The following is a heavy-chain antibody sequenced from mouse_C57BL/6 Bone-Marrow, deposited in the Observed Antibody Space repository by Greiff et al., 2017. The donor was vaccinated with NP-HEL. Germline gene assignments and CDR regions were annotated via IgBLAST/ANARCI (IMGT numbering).Heavy chain of an antibody. V-gene: IGHV1-81*01. CDR2: IYTRSGNT. CDR3: ARDGCITTVVYAMDY. CDR1: GYTFTSSG. J-gene: IGHJ4*01. Sequence: QVQLQQSGAELARPGASVKLSCKASGYTFTSSGISWVKQRTGQGLEWIGEIYTRSGNTYYNEKFKGKATLTADTSSSTAYMELRILTSEDSAVYFCARDGCITTVVYAMDYWGQGTSVTVSS. D-gene: IGHD1-1*01.